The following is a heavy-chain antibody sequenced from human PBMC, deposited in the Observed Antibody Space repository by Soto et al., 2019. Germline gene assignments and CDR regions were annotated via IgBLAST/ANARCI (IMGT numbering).Heavy chain of an antibody. CDR2: IGPYGDSI. CDR1: GFSFRGYF. J-gene: IGHJ4*02. Sequence: GGSLRLSCAASGFSFRGYFMSWIRQAPGKGLEWVSYIGPYGDSIYYADSVKGRFTISRDDAKKPLYLHMNSLRAEDTAVYYCARDGYTDGVYWGQGSLVTVSS. D-gene: IGHD2-8*01. CDR3: ARDGYTDGVY. V-gene: IGHV3-11*01.